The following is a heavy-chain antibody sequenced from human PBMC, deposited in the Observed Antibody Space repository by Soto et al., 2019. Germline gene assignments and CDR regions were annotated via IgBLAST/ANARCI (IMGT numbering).Heavy chain of an antibody. CDR2: IIPMFGTA. D-gene: IGHD1-26*01. V-gene: IGHV1-69*12. J-gene: IGHJ4*02. CDR3: ASEIELWLLPINVGSSG. Sequence: QVQLVQSGAEVKKPESSVKVSCKAPGGTFSTYAISWVRQAPGQGLEWMGGIIPMFGTANCAQRFQDRVTITADETTNTVYMELRSLRTEDTAVYFWASEIELWLLPINVGSSGWCQGTLFTVSA. CDR1: GGTFSTYA.